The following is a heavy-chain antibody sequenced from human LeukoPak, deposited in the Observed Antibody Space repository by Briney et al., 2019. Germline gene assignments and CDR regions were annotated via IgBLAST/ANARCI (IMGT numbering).Heavy chain of an antibody. V-gene: IGHV4-39*01. D-gene: IGHD4-17*01. Sequence: SETLSLTCTVSGGSISSSTYYWGWIRQPPGKWLEWIVSIYYSGSTYYNPSLKRRVTIYVDTSKNQFSLKLSAVTGADTAVYYCARLYGDRYFDLWGRGTLVTVSS. CDR1: GGSISSSTYY. CDR2: IYYSGST. CDR3: ARLYGDRYFDL. J-gene: IGHJ2*01.